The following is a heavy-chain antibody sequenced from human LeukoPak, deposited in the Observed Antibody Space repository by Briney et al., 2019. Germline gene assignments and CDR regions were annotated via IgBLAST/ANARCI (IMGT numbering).Heavy chain of an antibody. CDR2: ISRSATTI. CDR3: ARRRTTVTTSLDY. J-gene: IGHJ4*02. CDR1: GFTFSSYE. V-gene: IGHV3-48*03. D-gene: IGHD4-17*01. Sequence: GGSLRLSCAASGFTFSSYEMNWVRQAPGKGLEWVSSISRSATTIYYADSVKGRFTISRDNAKNSLYLQMNSLRAEDTAVYYCARRRTTVTTSLDYWGQGTLVTVSS.